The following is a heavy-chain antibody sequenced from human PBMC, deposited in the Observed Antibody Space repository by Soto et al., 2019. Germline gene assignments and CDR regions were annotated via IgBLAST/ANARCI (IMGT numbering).Heavy chain of an antibody. J-gene: IGHJ4*02. CDR2: IIPIFGTA. V-gene: IGHV1-69*13. CDR3: ARVYYDILTGYSTVEY. D-gene: IGHD3-9*01. CDR1: GFTFSRYA. Sequence: SLKVSCKSSGFTFSRYAIICVRRTTGQGLELMGWIIPIFGTANYAQKFQGRVTITADESTSTAYMELRSLRSDDTAVYYCARVYYDILTGYSTVEYWGQGTLVTVSS.